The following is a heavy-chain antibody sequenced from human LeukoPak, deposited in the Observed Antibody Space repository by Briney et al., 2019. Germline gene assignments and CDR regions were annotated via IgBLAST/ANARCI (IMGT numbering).Heavy chain of an antibody. D-gene: IGHD3-3*01. CDR1: GFTFSSYA. Sequence: GRSLRLSCAASGFTFSSYAMHWVRQAPGKGLEWVAVISYDGSNKYYADSVKGRFTISRDNSKNTLYLQMNSLRAEDTAVYYCARVRGAFDIWGQGTMVTASS. CDR2: ISYDGSNK. J-gene: IGHJ3*02. CDR3: ARVRGAFDI. V-gene: IGHV3-30-3*01.